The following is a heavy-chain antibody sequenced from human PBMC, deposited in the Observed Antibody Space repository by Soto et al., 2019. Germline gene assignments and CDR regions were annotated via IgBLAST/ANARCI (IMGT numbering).Heavy chain of an antibody. D-gene: IGHD3-3*01. CDR3: ARVKYGKLRPPTPLFDP. CDR2: INPDSGAT. Sequence: ASVKVSCKASGYTFTAYYIHWVRQAPGQGPEWMAWINPDSGATYSAPKFQGRVTVTSDTSINTSSMELSSLRSDDTAVYYCARVKYGKLRPPTPLFDPWGQGTLVTV. J-gene: IGHJ5*02. V-gene: IGHV1-2*02. CDR1: GYTFTAYY.